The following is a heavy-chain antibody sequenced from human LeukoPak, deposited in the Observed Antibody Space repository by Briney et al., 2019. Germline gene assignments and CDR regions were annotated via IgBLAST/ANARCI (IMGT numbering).Heavy chain of an antibody. CDR2: ISSSGSTI. V-gene: IGHV3-48*03. Sequence: PGGSLSLSCAASGFTFSSYEMSWVRQAPGKGLEWVSFISSSGSTIYYADSVKGRFTISRDNAKNSLYLQMNSLRAEDTAVYYCAREAVAGTKFDYWGQGTLVTVSS. CDR1: GFTFSSYE. J-gene: IGHJ4*02. CDR3: AREAVAGTKFDY. D-gene: IGHD6-19*01.